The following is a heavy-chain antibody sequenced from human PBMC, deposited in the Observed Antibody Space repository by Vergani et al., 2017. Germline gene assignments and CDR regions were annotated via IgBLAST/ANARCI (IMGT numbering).Heavy chain of an antibody. Sequence: QVQLQESGPGLVKPSQTLSLTCTVSGGSISSGGYYWSWIRQHPGKGLEWIGYIYYSGSTYYNPSLKSRFTISLDTSKNQFSLKRSSVTAADTAVYYCARGRVRGIVVVAAYYFDYWGQGTLVTVSS. CDR1: GGSISSGGYY. V-gene: IGHV4-31*03. J-gene: IGHJ4*02. D-gene: IGHD2-15*01. CDR2: IYYSGST. CDR3: ARGRVRGIVVVAAYYFDY.